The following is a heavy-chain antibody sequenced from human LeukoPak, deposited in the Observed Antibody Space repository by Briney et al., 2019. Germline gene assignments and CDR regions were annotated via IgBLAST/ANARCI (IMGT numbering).Heavy chain of an antibody. CDR3: AKDFWSGYYPNY. V-gene: IGHV3-23*01. Sequence: GGSLRLSCAASGFTFSSYAMSWVRQAPGKGLEWVSGSGSGGSIYYADYVKGRFTISRDNSKNTLYLQMNSLRAEDTAVYYCAKDFWSGYYPNYWGQGTLVTVSS. D-gene: IGHD3-3*01. J-gene: IGHJ4*02. CDR2: SGSGGSI. CDR1: GFTFSSYA.